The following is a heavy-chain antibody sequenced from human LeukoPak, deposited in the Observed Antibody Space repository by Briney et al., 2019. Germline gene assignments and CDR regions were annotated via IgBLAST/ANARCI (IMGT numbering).Heavy chain of an antibody. J-gene: IGHJ4*02. D-gene: IGHD5-18*01. CDR2: MNPNSGNT. V-gene: IGHV1-8*01. CDR1: GYTFTSYD. CDR3: AKTTAMVTFLDY. Sequence: VASVKVSCKASGYTFTSYDINWVRQATGQGLEWMGWMNPNSGNTGYAQKFQGRVTMTRNTSISTAYMELSSLRSEDTAVYYCAKTTAMVTFLDYWGQGTLVTVSS.